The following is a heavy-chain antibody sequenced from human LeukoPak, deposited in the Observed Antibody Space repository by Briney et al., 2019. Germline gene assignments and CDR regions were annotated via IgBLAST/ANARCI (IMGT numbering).Heavy chain of an antibody. V-gene: IGHV4-59*01. CDR1: GGSLSSYY. CDR2: IYYSGSN. D-gene: IGHD6-13*01. CDR3: ARCGSSWYAGWFDP. Sequence: SESLSLTCTVSGGSLSSYYLSWIRQPPGKGLEWVGYIYYSGSNNYNPSLNSRVTISVDTAKNQFSLKLSSVTAADTAVYYCARCGSSWYAGWFDPWGQGTLVTVSS. J-gene: IGHJ5*02.